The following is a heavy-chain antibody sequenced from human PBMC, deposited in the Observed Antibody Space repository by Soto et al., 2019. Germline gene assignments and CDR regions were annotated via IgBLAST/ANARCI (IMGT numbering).Heavy chain of an antibody. CDR2: IYYSGST. Sequence: PSETLSLTCTVSGGSISSYYWSWIRQPPGKGLEWIGYIYYSGSTNYNPSLKSRVTISVDTSKNQFSLKLSSVTAADTAVYYCASSTYYDFWSGENPNYYYYYKDVWGKGTTVTVSS. V-gene: IGHV4-59*08. CDR1: GGSISSYY. D-gene: IGHD3-3*01. CDR3: ASSTYYDFWSGENPNYYYYYKDV. J-gene: IGHJ6*03.